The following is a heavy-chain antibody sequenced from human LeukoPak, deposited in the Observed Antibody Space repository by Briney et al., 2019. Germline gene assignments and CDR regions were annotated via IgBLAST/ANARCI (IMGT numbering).Heavy chain of an antibody. J-gene: IGHJ4*02. Sequence: GRSLRLSCAASGFTFSTYAMHWVRQAPGKGLEWVAIVSYDGSNKYYADSVRGRFAISRDNSKNTLYLQMNSLRPEDTSMYYCARETLRNFDYWGRGTLVTVSS. V-gene: IGHV3-30*09. CDR3: ARETLRNFDY. D-gene: IGHD2-15*01. CDR2: VSYDGSNK. CDR1: GFTFSTYA.